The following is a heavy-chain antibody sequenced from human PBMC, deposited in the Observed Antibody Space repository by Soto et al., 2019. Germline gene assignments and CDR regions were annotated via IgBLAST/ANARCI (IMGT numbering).Heavy chain of an antibody. V-gene: IGHV4-39*01. CDR1: GGSISSSSYY. CDR2: IYYSGST. J-gene: IGHJ4*02. D-gene: IGHD5-18*01. Sequence: SETLSLTCTVSGGSISSSSYYWGWIRQPPGKGLEWIGSIYYSGSTYYNPSLKSRVTISVDTSKNQFSLKLSSVTAADTAVYYCARSWIQLWFFDYWGQGTLVTVSS. CDR3: ARSWIQLWFFDY.